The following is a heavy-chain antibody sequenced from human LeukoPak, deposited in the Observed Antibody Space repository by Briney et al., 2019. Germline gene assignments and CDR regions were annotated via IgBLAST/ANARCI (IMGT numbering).Heavy chain of an antibody. D-gene: IGHD3-22*01. V-gene: IGHV1-2*02. Sequence: ASVKVYCKASGYTFTGYYMHWVRQAPGQGLELMGWINPNSGGTNYAQKFQGRVTMTRDTSISTAYMELSRLRSDDTAVYYCASITMIVEQGAFDIWGQGTMVTVSS. CDR1: GYTFTGYY. J-gene: IGHJ3*02. CDR2: INPNSGGT. CDR3: ASITMIVEQGAFDI.